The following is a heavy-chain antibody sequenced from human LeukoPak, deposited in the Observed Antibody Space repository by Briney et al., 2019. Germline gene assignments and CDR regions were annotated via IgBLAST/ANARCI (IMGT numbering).Heavy chain of an antibody. J-gene: IGHJ5*02. Sequence: SETLSLTCTVSGGSIASDDNYWGWIRQHPGKGLEWIGHIYFSGTTHYNPSLAGRSVISVATSDNQFSLKLTYVTAADTAVYHCAKVGRKYNWFDTWGQGTLVTVSS. D-gene: IGHD1-14*01. CDR2: IYFSGTT. CDR1: GGSIASDDNY. V-gene: IGHV4-30-4*08. CDR3: AKVGRKYNWFDT.